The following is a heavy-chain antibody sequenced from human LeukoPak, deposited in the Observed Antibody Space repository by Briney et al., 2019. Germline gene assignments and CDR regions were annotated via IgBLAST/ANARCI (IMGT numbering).Heavy chain of an antibody. CDR1: GFTFSSYG. CDR3: ASLSAFDI. D-gene: IGHD2/OR15-2a*01. CDR2: ISYDGSNK. J-gene: IGHJ3*02. Sequence: GGSLRLSCAASGFTFSSYGMHWVRQAPGKGLEWVAVISYDGSNKYYADSVKGRFTISRDNSKNTLYLQMNSLRAEDTAVYYCASLSAFDIRGQGTMVTVSS. V-gene: IGHV3-30*03.